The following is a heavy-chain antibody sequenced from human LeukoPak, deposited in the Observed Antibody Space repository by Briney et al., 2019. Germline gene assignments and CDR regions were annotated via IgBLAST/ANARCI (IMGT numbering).Heavy chain of an antibody. J-gene: IGHJ6*02. CDR1: GYTFTSYA. CDR3: ARAIRWQQLAGDYYYGMDV. CDR2: INTNTGNP. D-gene: IGHD6-13*01. V-gene: IGHV7-4-1*02. Sequence: ASVKVSCKASGYTFTSYAMNWVRQAPGQGLEWMGWINTNTGNPTYAQGFTGRFVFSLDTSVSTAYLQISSLKAEDTAVYYCARAIRWQQLAGDYYYGMDVWGQGTTVTVSS.